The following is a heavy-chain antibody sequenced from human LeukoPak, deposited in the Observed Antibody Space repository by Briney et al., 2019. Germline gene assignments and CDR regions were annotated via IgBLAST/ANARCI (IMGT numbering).Heavy chain of an antibody. CDR1: GGSISSYY. D-gene: IGHD6-19*01. Sequence: SETLSLTCTVSGGSISSYYWSWIRQPAGKGLEWIGRIYTSGSTNYNPSLKSRVTMSVDTSKNQFSLKLSSVTAADTAVYYCARGREQWPTYYFDYWGQGTLVTVSS. CDR2: IYTSGST. V-gene: IGHV4-4*07. J-gene: IGHJ4*02. CDR3: ARGREQWPTYYFDY.